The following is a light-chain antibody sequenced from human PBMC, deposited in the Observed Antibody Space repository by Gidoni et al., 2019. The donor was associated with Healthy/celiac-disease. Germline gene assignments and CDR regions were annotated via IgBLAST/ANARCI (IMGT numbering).Light chain of an antibody. CDR3: QQYGSSPLT. Sequence: EIVLPQFPGHLSLSPGERATLSCRAIQSVSSSYLAWYQQKPGQAPTLLIYGASSRATGTPDRLSGSGSGTDFTLTISRLEPEDFAVYYCQQYGSSPLTFGGGTKVEIK. J-gene: IGKJ4*01. CDR1: QSVSSSY. V-gene: IGKV3-20*01. CDR2: GAS.